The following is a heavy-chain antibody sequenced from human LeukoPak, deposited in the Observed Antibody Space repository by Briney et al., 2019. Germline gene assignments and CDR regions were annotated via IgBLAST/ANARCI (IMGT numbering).Heavy chain of an antibody. J-gene: IGHJ3*02. CDR1: GYTFTSYG. CDR3: AREATEKYDAFDI. CDR2: ISNYNGNT. V-gene: IGHV1-18*01. Sequence: ASVKVSCKASGYTFTSYGITWVRQATGQGLEWMGWISNYNGNTNYAQNPQGSVTMTTDTSTSTAYMELRSLRSDDTAVYYCAREATEKYDAFDIWGQGTMVTVSS. D-gene: IGHD1-26*01.